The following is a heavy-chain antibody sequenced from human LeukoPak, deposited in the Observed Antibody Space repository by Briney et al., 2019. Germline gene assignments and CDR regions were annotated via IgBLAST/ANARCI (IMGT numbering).Heavy chain of an antibody. CDR3: TTGIDDEGGY. J-gene: IGHJ4*02. CDR1: GFTFSSSA. D-gene: IGHD3-3*02. Sequence: PGGSLRLSCAASGFTFSSSAMSWVRQAPGKGLEWVGRIKTNAEGGTLDYTAPVKGRFTISRDDSKNTLYLQMDSLEVEDTGMYYCTTGIDDEGGYWGQGTLVTVSS. V-gene: IGHV3-15*01. CDR2: IKTNAEGGTL.